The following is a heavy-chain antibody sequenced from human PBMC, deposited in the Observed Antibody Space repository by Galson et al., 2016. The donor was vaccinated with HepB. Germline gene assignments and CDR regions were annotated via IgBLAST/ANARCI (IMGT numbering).Heavy chain of an antibody. CDR2: IKDDGTQK. CDR1: GFTFSSSW. D-gene: IGHD3-3*01. V-gene: IGHV3-7*01. CDR3: AREPSRTTNFGEVIGGEDY. J-gene: IGHJ4*02. Sequence: SLRLSCAASGFTFSSSWMSWVRQSPGKGLEWVANIKDDGTQKYYLDSVKGRFSISRDNGRNSLFLQMNRLRGEDTAVYYCAREPSRTTNFGEVIGGEDYWGQGAQVIVSS.